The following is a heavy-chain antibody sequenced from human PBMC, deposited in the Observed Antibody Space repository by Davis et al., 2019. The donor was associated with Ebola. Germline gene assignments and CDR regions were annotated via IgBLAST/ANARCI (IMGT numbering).Heavy chain of an antibody. CDR2: TSYDGINK. D-gene: IGHD3-3*01. J-gene: IGHJ4*02. Sequence: GESLKISCAASGFTFSTYGMHWVRQAPGKGLEWVAVTSYDGINKYYADSVKGRFTISRDNSKNTLYLQMNSLRAEDTAVYYCARTPNYDFWTTIDYWGQGTLVTVSS. V-gene: IGHV3-30*03. CDR1: GFTFSTYG. CDR3: ARTPNYDFWTTIDY.